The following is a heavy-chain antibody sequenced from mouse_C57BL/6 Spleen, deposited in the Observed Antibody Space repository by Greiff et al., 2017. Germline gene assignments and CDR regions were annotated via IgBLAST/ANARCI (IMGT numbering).Heavy chain of an antibody. CDR1: GYTFTSYW. CDR2: INPSNGGT. V-gene: IGHV1-53*01. Sequence: QVQLKQPGTELVKPGASVKLSCKASGYTFTSYWMHWVKQRPGQGLEWIGNINPSNGGTNYNEKFKSKATLTVDKSSSTAYMQLSSLTSEDSAVYYGASRTVVATDWYFDVWGTGTTVTVSS. CDR3: ASRTVVATDWYFDV. J-gene: IGHJ1*03. D-gene: IGHD1-1*01.